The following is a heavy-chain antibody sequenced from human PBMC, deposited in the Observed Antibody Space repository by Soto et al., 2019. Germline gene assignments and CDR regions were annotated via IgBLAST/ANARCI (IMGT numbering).Heavy chain of an antibody. CDR3: ARDPNYYDSSGYSGY. Sequence: GGSLRLSCAASGFTVSSNYMSWVRQAPGKGLEWVSVIYSGGSTYYADSVKGRFTISRDNSKNTLYLQMNSLRAEDTAVYYCARDPNYYDSSGYSGYWGQGTLVTVSS. D-gene: IGHD3-22*01. CDR1: GFTVSSNY. J-gene: IGHJ4*02. CDR2: IYSGGST. V-gene: IGHV3-53*01.